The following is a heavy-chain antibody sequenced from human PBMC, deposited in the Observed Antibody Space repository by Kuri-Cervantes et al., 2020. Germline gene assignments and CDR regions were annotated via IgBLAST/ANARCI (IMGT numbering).Heavy chain of an antibody. V-gene: IGHV4-34*01. CDR3: ARGRGAAAGTYYYMDV. CDR2: INHSGST. CDR1: GGSFNDYY. Sequence: SQTLSLTCAIYGGSFNDYYWSWIRQPPGKGLELIGEINHSGSTSYNPSLKSRLTISVHTSENQFSLRLSSVTAADTAVYYCARGRGAAAGTYYYMDVWGKGTTVTVSS. J-gene: IGHJ6*03. D-gene: IGHD6-13*01.